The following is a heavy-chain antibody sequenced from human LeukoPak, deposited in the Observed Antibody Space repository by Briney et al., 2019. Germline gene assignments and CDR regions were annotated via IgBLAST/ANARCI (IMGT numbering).Heavy chain of an antibody. D-gene: IGHD6-19*01. Sequence: GGSLRLSCAASGFTFSNYGMHWVRQAPGKGLEWVAIISYDGSNKYYADSVKGRFTISRDNAKNSLYLQMNSLRAEDTAVYYCARVGDFQSVAGNCDSWGQGTLVTVSS. CDR3: ARVGDFQSVAGNCDS. CDR1: GFTFSNYG. CDR2: ISYDGSNK. V-gene: IGHV3-30*03. J-gene: IGHJ5*01.